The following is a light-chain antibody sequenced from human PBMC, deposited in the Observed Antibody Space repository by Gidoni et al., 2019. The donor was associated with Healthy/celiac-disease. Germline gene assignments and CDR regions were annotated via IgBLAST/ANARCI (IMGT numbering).Light chain of an antibody. J-gene: IGLJ2*01. CDR1: TLGDKY. CDR2: QDS. V-gene: IGLV3-1*01. CDR3: QAWDSSDEGV. Sequence: SYELTQPPSVSVSPGQTASITCSGDTLGDKYACWYQQKPGQSPVLVIYQDSKRPSGIPERFSGSNSGNTATLTISGTQAMDEADYYCQAWDSSDEGVFGGGTKLTVL.